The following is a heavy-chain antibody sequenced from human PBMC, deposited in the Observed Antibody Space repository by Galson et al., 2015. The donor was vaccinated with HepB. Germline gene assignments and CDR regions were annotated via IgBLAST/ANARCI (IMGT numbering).Heavy chain of an antibody. J-gene: IGHJ3*02. Sequence: SLRLSCAASGFTFSSYSMNWVRQAPGKGLEWVSCISSSSTSTIYYADSVKGRFTISRDNAKNSLYLQMNSLRAEDTAVYYCARALYDFWSGYYHVFDIWGQGTMVTVSS. CDR2: ISSSSTSTI. V-gene: IGHV3-48*01. CDR1: GFTFSSYS. CDR3: ARALYDFWSGYYHVFDI. D-gene: IGHD3-3*01.